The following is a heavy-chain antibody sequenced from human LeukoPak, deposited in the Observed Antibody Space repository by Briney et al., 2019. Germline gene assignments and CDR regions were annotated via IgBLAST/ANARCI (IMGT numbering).Heavy chain of an antibody. CDR2: IYYSGST. CDR1: GGSISSGDYY. V-gene: IGHV4-30-4*01. CDR3: ARGRKDYYDSSGYHFDY. Sequence: SQTLSLTCTVSGGSISSGDYYWSWIRQPPGQGLEWIGYIYYSGSTYYNPSLKSRVNISVDTSKNQFSLKLSSVTAADTAVYYCARGRKDYYDSSGYHFDYWGQGTLVTVSS. D-gene: IGHD3-22*01. J-gene: IGHJ4*02.